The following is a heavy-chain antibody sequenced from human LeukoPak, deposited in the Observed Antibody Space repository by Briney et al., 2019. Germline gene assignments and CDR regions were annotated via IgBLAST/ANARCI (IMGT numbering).Heavy chain of an antibody. CDR1: GVSISSYY. CDR3: ARGDNNYAH. CDR2: IYYSGST. D-gene: IGHD2-2*01. J-gene: IGHJ4*02. Sequence: SETLSLTCTVSGVSISSYYWSWIRQPPGKGLEWIGYIYYSGSTKYNPSLKSRVAISVDTSKNQFSLKLNSVTAADTAVYYCARGDNNYAHWGRGTLVTVSS. V-gene: IGHV4-59*01.